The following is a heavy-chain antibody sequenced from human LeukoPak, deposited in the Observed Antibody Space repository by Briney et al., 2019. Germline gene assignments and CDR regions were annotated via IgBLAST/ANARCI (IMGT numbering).Heavy chain of an antibody. D-gene: IGHD1-20*01. J-gene: IGHJ4*02. V-gene: IGHV4-31*03. CDR1: GGSISSGGYY. CDR3: ARLTGFPEYYFDY. CDR2: IYYSGST. Sequence: SETLSLTCTVSGGSISSGGYYRSWIRQHPGKGLEWIGYIYYSGSTYYNPSLKSRVTISVDTSKNQFSLKLSSVTAADTAVYYCARLTGFPEYYFDYWGQGTLVTVSS.